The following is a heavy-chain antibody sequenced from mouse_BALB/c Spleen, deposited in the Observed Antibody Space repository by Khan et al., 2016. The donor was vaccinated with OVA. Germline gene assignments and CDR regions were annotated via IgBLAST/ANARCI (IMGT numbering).Heavy chain of an antibody. D-gene: IGHD1-3*01. CDR1: GYSITSDYA. V-gene: IGHV3-2*02. Sequence: VQLKESGPGLVKPSQSLSLTCTVTGYSITSDYAWNWIRQFPGNKLEWMGYISYSGNTKYNPSLKSRISITRDTSKNQFFLQLNFVTIEDTATYYGAESQGGDFDYWGQGTTLTVSS. J-gene: IGHJ2*01. CDR3: AESQGGDFDY. CDR2: ISYSGNT.